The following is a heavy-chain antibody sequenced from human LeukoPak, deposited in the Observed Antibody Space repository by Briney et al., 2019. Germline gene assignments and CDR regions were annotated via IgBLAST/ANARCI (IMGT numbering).Heavy chain of an antibody. J-gene: IGHJ4*02. V-gene: IGHV4-39*01. CDR2: INYRGST. CDR3: ARIYGP. D-gene: IGHD3-10*01. Sequence: SETLSLTCTVSVGSICGSSYYWGWIRQPPGKGLEWIGSINYRGSTYYNPSLKSRVTITVDTSKHQFSLKLTAVTATDTAVYYCARIYGPWGQGTLVTVSS. CDR1: VGSICGSSYY.